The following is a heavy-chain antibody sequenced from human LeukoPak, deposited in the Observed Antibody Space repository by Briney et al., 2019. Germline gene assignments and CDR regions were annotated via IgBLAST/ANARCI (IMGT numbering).Heavy chain of an antibody. CDR1: GGSISSYY. V-gene: IGHV4-4*09. CDR2: IYTSGST. J-gene: IGHJ4*02. D-gene: IGHD6-19*01. Sequence: PSETLSLTCTVSGGSISSYYWSWIRQPPGKGLEWIGYIYTSGSTNYNPSLKSRVTISVDTSKNQFSLKLSSVTAADTAVYYCARRASDYFDYWGQGTLVTVSS. CDR3: ARRASDYFDY.